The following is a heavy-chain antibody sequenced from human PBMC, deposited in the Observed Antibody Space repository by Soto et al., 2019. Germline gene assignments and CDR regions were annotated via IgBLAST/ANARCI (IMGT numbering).Heavy chain of an antibody. D-gene: IGHD6-13*01. V-gene: IGHV3-23*01. CDR3: AKDASGQQLNYFDY. Sequence: GSLRLACAASGVTFNSYDMSWVRQAPGKGLEWVSAISGSGGSTYYADSVKGRFTISRDNSKNTLYLQMNSLRAEDTAVYYCAKDASGQQLNYFDYWGQGTLVTVSS. CDR1: GVTFNSYD. J-gene: IGHJ4*02. CDR2: ISGSGGST.